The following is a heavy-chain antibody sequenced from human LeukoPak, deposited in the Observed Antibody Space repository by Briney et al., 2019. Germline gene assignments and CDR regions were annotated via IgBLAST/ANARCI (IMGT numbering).Heavy chain of an antibody. V-gene: IGHV1-69*13. CDR1: GGTFSSYA. D-gene: IGHD6-19*01. CDR3: AREHSSGRPFDY. J-gene: IGHJ4*02. Sequence: SVKVSCKASGGTFSSYAISWVRQAPGQGLEWMGGIIPIFGTANYAQKLQGRVTITADESTSTAYMELSSLRSEDTAVYYCAREHSSGRPFDYWGQGTLVTVSS. CDR2: IIPIFGTA.